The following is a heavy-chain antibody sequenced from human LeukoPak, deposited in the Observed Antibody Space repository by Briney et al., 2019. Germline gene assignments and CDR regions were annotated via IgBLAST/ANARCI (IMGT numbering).Heavy chain of an antibody. D-gene: IGHD3-10*01. CDR3: ASGGHVDY. CDR1: GFTFSNFW. V-gene: IGHV3-7*01. J-gene: IGHJ4*02. CDR2: VNEGGSEQ. Sequence: GGSLRLSCAASGFTFSNFWMTWVRQAPGKGLEWVANVNEGGSEQNYVDSVKGRFTISRDNAKNSLSLQMNSLRAEDTAMYYCASGGHVDYCGQGTLVTVSS.